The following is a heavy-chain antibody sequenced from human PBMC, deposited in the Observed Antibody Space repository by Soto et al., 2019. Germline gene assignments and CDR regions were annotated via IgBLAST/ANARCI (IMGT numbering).Heavy chain of an antibody. Sequence: PSQTLSLTCAISGDSVSSNSAAWNWIRQSPSRGLEWLGRTYYRSKWYNDYAVSVKSRITINPDTSKNQFSLQLNSVTPEDTAVYYCARGKAVAGTRIDSFDYWGQGTLVPVSS. V-gene: IGHV6-1*01. CDR1: GDSVSSNSAA. J-gene: IGHJ4*02. CDR2: TYYRSKWYN. CDR3: ARGKAVAGTRIDSFDY. D-gene: IGHD6-19*01.